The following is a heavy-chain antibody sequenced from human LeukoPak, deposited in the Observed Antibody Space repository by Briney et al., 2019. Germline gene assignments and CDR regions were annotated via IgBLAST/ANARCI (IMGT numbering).Heavy chain of an antibody. Sequence: GGSLRLSCAASGFTFSNYAMNWVRQAPGKGLEWVSYISSSGSTIYYADSVKGRFTISRDNAKNSLYLQMNSLRAEDTAVYYCARRPDYYYYGMDVWGQGTTVTVSS. J-gene: IGHJ6*02. CDR3: ARRPDYYYYGMDV. CDR2: ISSSGSTI. CDR1: GFTFSNYA. V-gene: IGHV3-48*03.